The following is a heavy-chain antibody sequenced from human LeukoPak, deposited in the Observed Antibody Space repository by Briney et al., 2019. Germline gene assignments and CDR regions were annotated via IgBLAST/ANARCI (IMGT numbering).Heavy chain of an antibody. D-gene: IGHD3-3*01. CDR1: GGSFSGYY. J-gene: IGHJ5*02. CDR2: INHSGST. CDR3: ARMPPRLITIFGVVIRNWFDP. Sequence: KPSETLSLTCAVYGGSFSGYYWSWIRQPPGKGLEWIGEINHSGSTNYNPSLKSRVTISVDTSKNQFSLKLSSVTAADTAVYYCARMPPRLITIFGVVIRNWFDPWGQGTLVTVSS. V-gene: IGHV4-34*01.